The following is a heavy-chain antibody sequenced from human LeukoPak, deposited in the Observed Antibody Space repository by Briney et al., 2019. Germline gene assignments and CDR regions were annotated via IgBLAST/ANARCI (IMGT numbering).Heavy chain of an antibody. J-gene: IGHJ4*02. Sequence: RRASVKVSCKASGGTFSSYAISWVRQAPGQGLEWMGGIIPIFGTANYAQKFQGRVTITADESTSTAYMELSSLRSEDTAVYYCARDSVPAVVYGYDPTFDYWGQGTLVTVSS. CDR3: ARDSVPAVVYGYDPTFDY. CDR1: GGTFSSYA. CDR2: IIPIFGTA. D-gene: IGHD5-12*01. V-gene: IGHV1-69*13.